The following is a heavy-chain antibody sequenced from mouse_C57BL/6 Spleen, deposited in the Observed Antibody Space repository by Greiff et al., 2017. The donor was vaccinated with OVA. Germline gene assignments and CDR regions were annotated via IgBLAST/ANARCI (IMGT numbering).Heavy chain of an antibody. CDR1: GYTFTSYW. CDR2: IDPSDSYT. D-gene: IGHD2-5*01. CDR3: ARRGPYYSSYPTSFIDY. V-gene: IGHV1-69*01. J-gene: IGHJ2*02. Sequence: QVQLQQPGAELVMPGASVKLSCKASGYTFTSYWMHWVKQRPGQGLEWIGGIDPSDSYTNYNQKFKGKSTVTVDKSSSTAYMQLSSLTSEDSAVYSCARRGPYYSSYPTSFIDYWGQGTSLTVSS.